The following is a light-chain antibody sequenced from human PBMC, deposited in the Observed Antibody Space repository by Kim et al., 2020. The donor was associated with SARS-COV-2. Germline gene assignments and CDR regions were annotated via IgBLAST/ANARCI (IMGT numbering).Light chain of an antibody. Sequence: VSPVERATFSCRASQSVRSNLAWYQKKPGQAPMLLIYGASTRATGIPVRFSGSGSGTEFTLTISSLQSEDFAVYYCQQYNNWPLTFGGGTKVDIK. J-gene: IGKJ4*01. CDR1: QSVRSN. CDR2: GAS. V-gene: IGKV3-15*01. CDR3: QQYNNWPLT.